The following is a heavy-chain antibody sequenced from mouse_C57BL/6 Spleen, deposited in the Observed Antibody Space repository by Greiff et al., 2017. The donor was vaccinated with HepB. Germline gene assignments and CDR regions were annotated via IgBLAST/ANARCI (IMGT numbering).Heavy chain of an antibody. CDR1: GFSLTSYG. Sequence: QVHVKQSGPGLVQPSQSLSITCTVSGFSLTSYGVHWVRQSPGKGLEWLGVIWSGGSTDYNAAFISRLSISKDNSKSQVFFKMNSLQADDTAIYYCARKNYYYDEGYAMDYWGQGTSVTVSS. CDR3: ARKNYYYDEGYAMDY. J-gene: IGHJ4*01. CDR2: IWSGGST. V-gene: IGHV2-2*01. D-gene: IGHD2-4*01.